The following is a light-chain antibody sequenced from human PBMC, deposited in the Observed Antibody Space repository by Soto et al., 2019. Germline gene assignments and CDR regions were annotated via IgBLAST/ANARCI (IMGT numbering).Light chain of an antibody. V-gene: IGKV1-5*01. CDR2: DVS. Sequence: DIQMTQSPSTVSAYVGDSVTITGRASQSITTWLAWYQQRPGKATKLMIYDVSSLQSGVPSRFSGSGSGTEFTLTISSLQPDDFANYYCQHYKMYYPWTFGQGTKVDIK. J-gene: IGKJ1*01. CDR3: QHYKMYYPWT. CDR1: QSITTW.